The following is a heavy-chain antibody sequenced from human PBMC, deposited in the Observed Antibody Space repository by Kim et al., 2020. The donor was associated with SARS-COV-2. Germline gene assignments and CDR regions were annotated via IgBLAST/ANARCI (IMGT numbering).Heavy chain of an antibody. Sequence: KGRFTISRDNSKNTLYLQMNSLRAEDTAVYYCAREYSSSSLYYYYGMDVWGQGTTVTVSS. J-gene: IGHJ6*02. CDR3: AREYSSSSLYYYYGMDV. D-gene: IGHD6-6*01. V-gene: IGHV3-30*01.